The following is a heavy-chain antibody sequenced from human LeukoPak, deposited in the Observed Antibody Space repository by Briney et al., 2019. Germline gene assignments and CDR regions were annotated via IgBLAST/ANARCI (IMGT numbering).Heavy chain of an antibody. V-gene: IGHV3-66*01. D-gene: IGHD6-19*01. CDR1: GFTVSSNY. CDR2: IYSGGST. Sequence: GGSLRLSCAASGFTVSSNYMSWVRQAPGKGLEWVSVIYSGGSTYYADSVKGRFTISRDNSKNTLYLQMNSLRAEDTAVYYCARAGQWLVENAFDIRGQGTMVTVSS. J-gene: IGHJ3*02. CDR3: ARAGQWLVENAFDI.